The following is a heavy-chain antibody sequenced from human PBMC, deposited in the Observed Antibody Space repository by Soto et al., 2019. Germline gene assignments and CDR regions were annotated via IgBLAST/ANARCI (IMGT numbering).Heavy chain of an antibody. CDR3: ARDQVGMDV. CDR1: GFTFSSYS. J-gene: IGHJ6*02. Sequence: GGSLRLSCAPSGFTFSSYSINWVRQARGKGLEWVSSIGSSSTCTYYADSLKGRLIISRDNAKNSVYLQINSLRVEDSAVYYCARDQVGMDVWGQGTPVTVSS. V-gene: IGHV3-21*01. CDR2: IGSSSTCT.